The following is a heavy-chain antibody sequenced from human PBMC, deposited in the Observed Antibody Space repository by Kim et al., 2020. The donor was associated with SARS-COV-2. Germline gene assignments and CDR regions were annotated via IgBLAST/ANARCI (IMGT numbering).Heavy chain of an antibody. CDR3: ARHPGTTAEDY. Sequence: THYSPSFQGHVTISADKSISTAYLQWSSLKASDTAMYYCARHPGTTAEDYWGQGTLVTVSS. J-gene: IGHJ4*02. CDR2: T. D-gene: IGHD4-17*01. V-gene: IGHV5-10-1*01.